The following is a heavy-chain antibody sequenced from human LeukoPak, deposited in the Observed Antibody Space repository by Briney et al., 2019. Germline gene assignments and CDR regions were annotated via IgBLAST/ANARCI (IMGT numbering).Heavy chain of an antibody. Sequence: ASVKVSCKASGYTFTGYYMHWVRQAPGQGLEWMGWINPNSGGTNYAQQFQGRVTMTRDTAISTAYMELSRLRSDDTALYYCARESVDAFDIWGRGTMVTVSS. J-gene: IGHJ3*02. CDR3: ARESVDAFDI. CDR2: INPNSGGT. V-gene: IGHV1-2*02. CDR1: GYTFTGYY.